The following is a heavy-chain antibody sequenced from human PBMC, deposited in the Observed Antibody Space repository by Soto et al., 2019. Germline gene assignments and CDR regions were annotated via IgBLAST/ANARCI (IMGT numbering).Heavy chain of an antibody. CDR2: TYSGGPT. CDR3: ARDYGDYGLVFDI. D-gene: IGHD4-17*01. Sequence: EVQLVQSGGDLVQPGGSLRLSCAASGLSVSGDYMTWVRQAPGKGLEWVSMTYSGGPTDYADSVKGRFTISVDKSKNTLYLQMHSLRVDDTAVYYCARDYGDYGLVFDIRGQGTMVTVSS. CDR1: GLSVSGDY. J-gene: IGHJ3*02. V-gene: IGHV3-53*01.